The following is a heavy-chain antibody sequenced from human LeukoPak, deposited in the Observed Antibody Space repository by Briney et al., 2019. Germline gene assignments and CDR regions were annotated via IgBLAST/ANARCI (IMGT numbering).Heavy chain of an antibody. D-gene: IGHD5-24*01. CDR1: GFPFSGYS. J-gene: IGHJ5*02. CDR3: IRDFRSADL. Sequence: GGSLRLSCVASGFPFSGYSMGWVRQAPGRGLEWVSFVWPKNDKTYYADSVKGRFTISRDNAKNTVYLEMNSLSAEDTAIHYCIRDFRSADLWGQGTLVTVTS. V-gene: IGHV3-23*01. CDR2: VWPKNDKT.